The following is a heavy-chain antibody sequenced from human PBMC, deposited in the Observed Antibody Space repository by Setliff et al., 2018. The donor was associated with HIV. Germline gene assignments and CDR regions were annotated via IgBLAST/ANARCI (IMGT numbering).Heavy chain of an antibody. CDR3: ARYRDSSDPGFYYMDV. Sequence: ASVKVSCKTSGYTYTDFRITWVRQAPGQGLEWMGWIDSFKGNTKYAQKFQGRVTMITDTSTNTAYMELKSLRSDDTAVYYCARYRDSSDPGFYYMDVWGKGTTVTVSS. CDR1: GYTYTDFR. V-gene: IGHV1-18*01. J-gene: IGHJ6*03. D-gene: IGHD3-22*01. CDR2: IDSFKGNT.